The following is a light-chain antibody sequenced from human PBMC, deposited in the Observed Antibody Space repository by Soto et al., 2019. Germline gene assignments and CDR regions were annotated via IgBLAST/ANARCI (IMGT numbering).Light chain of an antibody. CDR3: CSYAGNSRYV. CDR1: SSDVGSYNL. Sequence: QSVLTQPASVSGSPGQSITISCTGTSSDVGSYNLVSWYQLHPGKVPKLMIYEVSQRPSGISERFSGSRSFNTAALTISGLQAEDEADYFCCSYAGNSRYVFGTGTKVTVL. J-gene: IGLJ1*01. V-gene: IGLV2-23*02. CDR2: EVS.